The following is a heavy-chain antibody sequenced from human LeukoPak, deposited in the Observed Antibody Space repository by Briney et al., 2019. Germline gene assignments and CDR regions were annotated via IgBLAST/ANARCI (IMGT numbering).Heavy chain of an antibody. CDR3: ARVSVVAVTPASYNWFDP. V-gene: IGHV3-7*01. Sequence: GGSLRLSCAASGFTFSSYWMSWVRQAPGKGLEWVANIKQDGSEKYYVDSVKGRFTISRDNAKNSLYLQMNSLRAEDTAVYYCARVSVVAVTPASYNWFDPWGQGTLVTVSS. J-gene: IGHJ5*02. D-gene: IGHD2-21*02. CDR2: IKQDGSEK. CDR1: GFTFSSYW.